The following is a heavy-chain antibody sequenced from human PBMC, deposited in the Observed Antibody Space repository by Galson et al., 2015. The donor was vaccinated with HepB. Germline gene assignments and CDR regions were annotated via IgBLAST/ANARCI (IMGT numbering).Heavy chain of an antibody. J-gene: IGHJ4*02. CDR2: FDPEDGET. D-gene: IGHD3-10*01. CDR1: GYTLTELS. Sequence: SVKVSCKVSGYTLTELSMRWVRQAPGKGLEWMGGFDPEDGETIYAQKFQGRVTMTEDTSTDTAYMELSSLRSEDTAVYYCATRGGYGSGSSTHDYWGQGTLVTVSS. CDR3: ATRGGYGSGSSTHDY. V-gene: IGHV1-24*01.